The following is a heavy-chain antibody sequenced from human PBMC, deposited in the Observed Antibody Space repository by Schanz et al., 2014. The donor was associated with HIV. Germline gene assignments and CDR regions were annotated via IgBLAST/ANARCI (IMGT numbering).Heavy chain of an antibody. Sequence: QVQLVQSGAEVKKPGASVKISCKASGYTFTNYAISWVRQAPGQGLEWMGWINTYNSNTNYAQNLQDRVTMTTDTTTSTAYMDLRSLRSDDTAVYYCARDIKYDDPFQYGMDVWGQGTTVSVSS. CDR1: GYTFTNYA. D-gene: IGHD1-1*01. V-gene: IGHV1-18*01. J-gene: IGHJ6*02. CDR3: ARDIKYDDPFQYGMDV. CDR2: INTYNSNT.